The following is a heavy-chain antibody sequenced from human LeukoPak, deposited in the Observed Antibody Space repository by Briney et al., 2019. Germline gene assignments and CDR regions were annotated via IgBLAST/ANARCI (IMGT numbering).Heavy chain of an antibody. Sequence: SETLSLTCAVSGYSISSGYYWGWIRQPPGKGLEWIGSIYHSGSTYYNPSLKSRVTISVDTSKNQFSLKLSSVTAADTAVYYCARGGAGRCPYCYYDYAWGSYRYNWFDPWGQGTLVTVSS. CDR1: GYSISSGYY. CDR2: IYHSGST. CDR3: ARGGAGRCPYCYYDYAWGSYRYNWFDP. J-gene: IGHJ5*02. D-gene: IGHD3-16*02. V-gene: IGHV4-38-2*01.